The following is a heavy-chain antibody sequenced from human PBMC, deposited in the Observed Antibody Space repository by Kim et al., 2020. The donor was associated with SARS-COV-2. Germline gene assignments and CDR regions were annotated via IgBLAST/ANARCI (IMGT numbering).Heavy chain of an antibody. D-gene: IGHD3-3*01. V-gene: IGHV1-69*13. J-gene: IGHJ5*02. Sequence: SVKVSCKASGGTFSSYAISWVRQAPGQGLEWMGGIIPIFGTANYAQKFQGRVTITADESTSTAYMELSSLRSEDTAVYYCARDNKNDFWSGYSPKFDPWGQGTLVTVSS. CDR3: ARDNKNDFWSGYSPKFDP. CDR2: IIPIFGTA. CDR1: GGTFSSYA.